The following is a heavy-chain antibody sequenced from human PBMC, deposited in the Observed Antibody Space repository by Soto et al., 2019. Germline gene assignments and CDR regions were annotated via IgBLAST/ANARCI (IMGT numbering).Heavy chain of an antibody. V-gene: IGHV1-69*06. D-gene: IGHD2-2*02. CDR2: IIPIFGTA. J-gene: IGHJ6*02. Sequence: AAVKVSCKASGGTFSSYASSWVRQAPGQGLEWMGGIIPIFGTANYAQKFQGRVTITAAKSTSTAYMELSSLRSEDTAVYYCARARECSSTSCYTLGNYYYGMDVWGQGTTVTVSS. CDR3: ARARECSSTSCYTLGNYYYGMDV. CDR1: GGTFSSYA.